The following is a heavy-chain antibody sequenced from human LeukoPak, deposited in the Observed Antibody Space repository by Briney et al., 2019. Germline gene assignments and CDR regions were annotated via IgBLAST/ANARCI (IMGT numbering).Heavy chain of an antibody. J-gene: IGHJ4*02. Sequence: GGSLRLSCAASGFTFSNHWMHWVRQTPGKGLEWVSSISSSSSYIYYADSVKGRFTISRDNAKNSLYLQMNSLRAEDTAVYYCAKATYCGGDCYPYYFDYWGQGTLVTVSS. V-gene: IGHV3-21*04. CDR3: AKATYCGGDCYPYYFDY. CDR2: ISSSSSYI. CDR1: GFTFSNHW. D-gene: IGHD2-21*02.